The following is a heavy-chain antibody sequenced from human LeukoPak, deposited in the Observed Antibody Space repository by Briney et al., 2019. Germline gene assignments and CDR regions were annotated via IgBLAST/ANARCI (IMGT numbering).Heavy chain of an antibody. Sequence: GGSLRLSCAGSGFPFSPAWMSWVRQAPGKGLEWVAVISYDGSNKYYADSVKGRFTISRDNSKNTLYLQMNSLRAEDTAVYYCARDKYPGSGSYYIFDYWGQGTLVTVSS. CDR3: ARDKYPGSGSYYIFDY. V-gene: IGHV3-30-3*01. CDR1: GFPFSPAW. CDR2: ISYDGSNK. D-gene: IGHD1-26*01. J-gene: IGHJ4*02.